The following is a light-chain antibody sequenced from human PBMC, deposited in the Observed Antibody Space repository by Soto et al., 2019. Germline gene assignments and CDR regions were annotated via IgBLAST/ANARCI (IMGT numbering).Light chain of an antibody. V-gene: IGKV3-20*01. CDR3: QQHGSSPIT. Sequence: IVMTQSPGTLSLSAGDRATLSCRASQSITTHLAWYQQRPGQTPRLLVYGASNRATGIPDRFSGSGSGTDFTLTISRLEPEDFAVYYCQQHGSSPITFGQGTRLEIK. J-gene: IGKJ5*01. CDR2: GAS. CDR1: QSITTH.